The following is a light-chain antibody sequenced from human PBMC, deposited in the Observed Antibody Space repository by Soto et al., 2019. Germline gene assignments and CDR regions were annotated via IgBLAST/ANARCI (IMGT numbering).Light chain of an antibody. CDR1: SSDVGGYNY. CDR2: DVT. Sequence: QSALTQPASVSGSPGQSVTISCTGTSSDVGGYNYVSWYQQHPGKAPKVMIYDVTNRPSGVSNRFSGSKSGNTASLTISGLQAEDEAGYYCSSYTSSSTLGFGGGTKLTVL. CDR3: SSYTSSSTLG. V-gene: IGLV2-14*03. J-gene: IGLJ2*01.